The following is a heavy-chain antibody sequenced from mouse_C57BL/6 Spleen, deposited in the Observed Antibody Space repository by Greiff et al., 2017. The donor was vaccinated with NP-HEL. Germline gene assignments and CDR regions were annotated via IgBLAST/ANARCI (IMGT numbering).Heavy chain of an antibody. CDR3: TGAYDRV. CDR2: IRLKSDNYAT. D-gene: IGHD6-5*01. V-gene: IGHV6-3*01. CDR1: GFTFSNYW. Sequence: EVKLMESGGGLVQPGGSMKLSCVASGFTFSNYWMNWVRQSPEKGLEWVAQIRLKSDNYATHYAVSVKGRFTISRDDSKRNVYLQMNNLRAEDTGIYYCTGAYDRVWGTGTTVTVSS. J-gene: IGHJ1*03.